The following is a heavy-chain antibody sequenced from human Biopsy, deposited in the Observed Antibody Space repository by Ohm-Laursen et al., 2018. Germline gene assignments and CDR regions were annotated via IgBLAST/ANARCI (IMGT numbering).Heavy chain of an antibody. CDR2: ISPSGGGT. CDR1: EFSFSRYD. Sequence: ASVKVSCKGSEFSFSRYDMHWVRQAPGRGLEWMGIISPSGGGTMDTQKFQDRLTMTRDTSTSTVHMELRSLKSEDTAVYYCAIFEGYSDDNLDYEHYGMDVWGQGTTVTVSS. D-gene: IGHD1-26*01. J-gene: IGHJ6*02. V-gene: IGHV1-46*01. CDR3: AIFEGYSDDNLDYEHYGMDV.